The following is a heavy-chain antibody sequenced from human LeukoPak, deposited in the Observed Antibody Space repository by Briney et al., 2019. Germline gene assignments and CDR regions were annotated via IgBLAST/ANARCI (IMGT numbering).Heavy chain of an antibody. Sequence: GGSLRLSCAASGLSFSTHSMNWVRQAPGKGLEWVSSISSSSIYRYYADSVKGRFTISRDNAKKSLYLQMNSLRAEDTAVYYCARESPDSGAAFYYMDVWGKGTTVTVSS. CDR1: GLSFSTHS. J-gene: IGHJ6*03. CDR2: ISSSSIYR. D-gene: IGHD1-26*01. V-gene: IGHV3-21*01. CDR3: ARESPDSGAAFYYMDV.